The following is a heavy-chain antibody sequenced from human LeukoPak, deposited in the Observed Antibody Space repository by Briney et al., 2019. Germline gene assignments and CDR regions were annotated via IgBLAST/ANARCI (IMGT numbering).Heavy chain of an antibody. CDR3: ARVRVLGSSSWYGENWFDP. CDR2: INAGNGNT. D-gene: IGHD6-13*01. V-gene: IGHV1-3*01. J-gene: IGHJ5*02. CDR1: GYIFTNYA. Sequence: ASVKVSCKASGYIFTNYAMHWVRQAPGQRLEWMGWINAGNGNTKYSQKFQGRVTITRDTSASTAYMELSSLRSEDTAVYYCARVRVLGSSSWYGENWFDPWGQGTLVTVSS.